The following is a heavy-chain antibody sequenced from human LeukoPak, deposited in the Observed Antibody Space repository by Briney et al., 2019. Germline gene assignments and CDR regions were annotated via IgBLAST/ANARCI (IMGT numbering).Heavy chain of an antibody. V-gene: IGHV1-18*01. CDR2: IIAYNGNT. J-gene: IGHJ4*02. CDR1: GYTFTSYG. D-gene: IGHD3-22*01. CDR3: ARAYPNYYDSLLDY. Sequence: GASVKVSCKASGYTFTSYGISWVRQAPGQGLEWMGWIIAYNGNTNYAQKLQGRVTMTTDTSTSTAYMELRSLRSDDTAVFYCARAYPNYYDSLLDYWGQGTLVTVSS.